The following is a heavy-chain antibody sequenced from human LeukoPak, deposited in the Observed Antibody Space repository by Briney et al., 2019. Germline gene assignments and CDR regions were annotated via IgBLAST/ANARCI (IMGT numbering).Heavy chain of an antibody. CDR3: ARALTTVTTFALDI. Sequence: SETLSLTCTVSGDSISSGDYSWNWSRQPPGKGLEWIGYTYPSGTTYYNPSLKSRVTISVDRSNNQFSLKLTSVTAADTAVYYCARALTTVTTFALDIWGQGTVVTVSS. J-gene: IGHJ3*02. CDR1: GDSISSGDYS. V-gene: IGHV4-30-2*01. D-gene: IGHD4-17*01. CDR2: TYPSGTT.